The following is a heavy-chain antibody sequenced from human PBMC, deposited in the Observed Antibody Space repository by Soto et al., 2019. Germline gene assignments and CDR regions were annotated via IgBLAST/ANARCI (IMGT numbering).Heavy chain of an antibody. V-gene: IGHV3-21*01. D-gene: IGHD1-26*01. J-gene: IGHJ5*02. CDR1: GFTFSSYS. CDR3: ARQGALGRHNWFDP. CDR2: ISSSSSYI. Sequence: PGGSLRLSCAASGFTFSSYSMNWVRQAPGKGLEWVSSISSSSSYIYYADSVKGRVTITRDTSASTAYMELSSLRSEDTAVYYCARQGALGRHNWFDPWGQGTLVTVSS.